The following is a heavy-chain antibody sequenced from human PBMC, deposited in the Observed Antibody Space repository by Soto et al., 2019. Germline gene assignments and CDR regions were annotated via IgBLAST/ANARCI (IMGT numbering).Heavy chain of an antibody. CDR3: ASRPARISTVITYYFAY. CDR1: RGSIITSDYY. V-gene: IGHV4-39*01. Sequence: HSGSLSITCTVSRGSIITSDYYWSWILQPPGNGLEWIGIVYYSGSTYYNPSLKSRVTMSIDTSKNQFFLKLSSVTAADTAVYFCASRPARISTVITYYFAYWGHGTLVTVSS. D-gene: IGHD3-16*01. CDR2: VYYSGST. J-gene: IGHJ4*01.